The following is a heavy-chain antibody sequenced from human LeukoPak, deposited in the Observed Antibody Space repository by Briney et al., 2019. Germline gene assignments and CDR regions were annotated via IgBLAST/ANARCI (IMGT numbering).Heavy chain of an antibody. D-gene: IGHD2-8*01. CDR3: AKDTSIGRYCTNGVCSPFDY. V-gene: IGHV3-23*01. CDR1: GFTFSSYA. CDR2: ISETGGTT. Sequence: PGGSLRLSCAGSGFTFSSYAMSWARQAPGKGLEWVSAISETGGTTYDADSVKGRFTISRDNSKSTLYLQMNSLRAEDTAVYYCAKDTSIGRYCTNGVCSPFDYWGQGTLVTVSS. J-gene: IGHJ4*02.